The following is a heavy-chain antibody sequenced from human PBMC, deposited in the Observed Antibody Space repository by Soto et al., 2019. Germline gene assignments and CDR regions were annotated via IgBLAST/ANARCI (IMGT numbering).Heavy chain of an antibody. CDR2: ISSSYYI. J-gene: IGHJ4*02. V-gene: IGHV3-21*01. D-gene: IGHD2-21*02. CDR1: GFTFSSYT. Sequence: EVQLVESGGGLVKPGGSLRLSCAASGFTFSSYTMKWVRQAPGKGLEWVASISSSYYIKYADSVKGRFTISRDNANNSLYLQMNSLRAEDTAVYYCARGDVVVLTATSNFDYWGQGTLVTVSS. CDR3: ARGDVVVLTATSNFDY.